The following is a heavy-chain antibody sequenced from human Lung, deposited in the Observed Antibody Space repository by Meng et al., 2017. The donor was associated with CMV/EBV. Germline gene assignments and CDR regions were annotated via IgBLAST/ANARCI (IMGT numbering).Heavy chain of an antibody. CDR2: IYYSGST. CDR3: ARDVRGRTGDL. J-gene: IGHJ4*02. V-gene: IGHV4-61*01. CDR1: GGSVRSAYDY. D-gene: IGHD7-27*01. Sequence: CTVSGGSVRSAYDYWSWIRQPPGKGLEWIGYIYYSGSTNYNPSLRSRVTMSVETSKNQFSLKLTSVTAADTAVYYCARDVRGRTGDLWGQGTLVTVSS.